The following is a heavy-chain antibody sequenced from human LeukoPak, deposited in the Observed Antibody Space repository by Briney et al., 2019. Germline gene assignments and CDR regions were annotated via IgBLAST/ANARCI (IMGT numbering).Heavy chain of an antibody. CDR3: MDV. V-gene: IGHV3-49*04. CDR1: GFTFGDHA. CDR2: IRSRAYGGTT. J-gene: IGHJ6*02. Sequence: PGGSLRLSCSSYGFTFGDHAMSCVREAPGKGLEWVGFIRSRAYGGTTEYAASVKSRFSISRDDSKGIAYLQMNSLKIEDTAVYYCMDVWGQGTTVIVSS.